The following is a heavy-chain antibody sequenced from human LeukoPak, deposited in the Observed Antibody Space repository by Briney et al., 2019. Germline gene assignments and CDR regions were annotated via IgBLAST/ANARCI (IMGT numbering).Heavy chain of an antibody. D-gene: IGHD3-3*01. V-gene: IGHV1-69*04. J-gene: IGHJ3*02. CDR2: IIPILGIA. Sequence: SVKVSCKASGGTFSSYAVSWVRQAPGQGLEWMGRIIPILGIANYAQKFQGRVTITADKSTSTAYMELSSLRSEDTAVYYCAREQYYDFWSGVNDAFDIWGQGTMVTVSS. CDR1: GGTFSSYA. CDR3: AREQYYDFWSGVNDAFDI.